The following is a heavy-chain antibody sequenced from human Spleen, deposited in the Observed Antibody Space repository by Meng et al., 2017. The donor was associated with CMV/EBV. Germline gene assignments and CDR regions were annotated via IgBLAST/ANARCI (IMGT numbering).Heavy chain of an antibody. CDR1: GFSFSTYS. CDR2: ISPDGSSK. CDR3: VKGGVSMGFLEWFTFVF. Sequence: GESLKISCASSGFSFSTYSMHWVRQAPGKRLEWVAVISPDGSSKFYAASVRGRFTISRDNSKDTLHLQMSSLTPEDTAVFYCVKGGVSMGFLEWFTFVFWGQGTQVTVSS. J-gene: IGHJ4*02. D-gene: IGHD3-3*01. V-gene: IGHV3-30-3*01.